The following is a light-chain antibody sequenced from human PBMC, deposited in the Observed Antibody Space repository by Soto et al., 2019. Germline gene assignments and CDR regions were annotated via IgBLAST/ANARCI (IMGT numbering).Light chain of an antibody. J-gene: IGLJ3*02. CDR1: GSGVGDSSH. CDR3: CLSPGSLTWL. CDR2: EVN. V-gene: IGLV2-11*01. Sequence: QSVLTQPRSVSGSPGQSVTISCTATGSGVGDSSHVSWYQLHPGKAPKLMIYEVNNRPSGVPDRFSGSKSGSTASLTISGLQAEDEAEYYCCLSPGSLTWLFGGGTKLTVL.